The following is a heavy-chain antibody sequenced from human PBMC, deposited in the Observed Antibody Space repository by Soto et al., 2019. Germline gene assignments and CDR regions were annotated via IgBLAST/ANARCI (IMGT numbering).Heavy chain of an antibody. V-gene: IGHV3-30*18. CDR3: VKGGYKTGWPPFDH. CDR1: SFRFSAYG. J-gene: IGHJ4*01. Sequence: QVKLVEFGGAVVQSGRSLRLSCTASSFRFSAYGMHWVRQAPGKGLEWVALISDDGKTQFFTESVEGRFTISRDNSRNTLYLRMNRLRPEDTAVYYWVKGGYKTGWPPFDHWGHGTRVTVSS. CDR2: ISDDGKTQ. D-gene: IGHD6-19*01.